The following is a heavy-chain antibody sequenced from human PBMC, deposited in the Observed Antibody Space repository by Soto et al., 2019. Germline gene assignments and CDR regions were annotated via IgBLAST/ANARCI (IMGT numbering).Heavy chain of an antibody. CDR3: ARNSGYDTREAYYYYGMDV. CDR2: ISYDGSNK. V-gene: IGHV3-30*03. D-gene: IGHD5-12*01. CDR1: GFTFSSYG. Sequence: GGSLRLSCAASGFTFSSYGMHWVRQAPGKGLEWVAVISYDGSNKYYADSVKGRFTISRDNSKNTLYLQMNSLRAEDTAVYYCARNSGYDTREAYYYYGMDVWGQGTTVTVSS. J-gene: IGHJ6*02.